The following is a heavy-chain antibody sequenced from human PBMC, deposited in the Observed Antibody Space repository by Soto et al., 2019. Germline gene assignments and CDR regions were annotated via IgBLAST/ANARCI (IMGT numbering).Heavy chain of an antibody. Sequence: QVQLQESGPGLVKPSQTLSLTCTVSGGSISSGGYYWSWIRQHPGKGLEGIGYIYYSGSTYYNPSLKSRVTISVDTSKNQFSLKLSSVTAADTAVYYCARDQVTTVTSLAGEDAFDIWGQGTMVTVSS. CDR2: IYYSGST. D-gene: IGHD4-17*01. V-gene: IGHV4-31*03. J-gene: IGHJ3*02. CDR1: GGSISSGGYY. CDR3: ARDQVTTVTSLAGEDAFDI.